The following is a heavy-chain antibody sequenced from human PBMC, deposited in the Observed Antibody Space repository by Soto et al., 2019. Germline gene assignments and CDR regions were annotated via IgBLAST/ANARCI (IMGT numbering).Heavy chain of an antibody. V-gene: IGHV4-61*01. Sequence: QVQLQESGPGLVKPSETLSLTCTVSGGSVSSGSYYWSWIRQPPGKGLEWIGYIYYSGSTNYNPSLKSRVTISVDTSKNQFSLKLSSVTAADTAVYYCARDLVVVAATRGVYFDYWGQGTLVTVSS. D-gene: IGHD2-15*01. CDR1: GGSVSSGSYY. CDR2: IYYSGST. J-gene: IGHJ4*02. CDR3: ARDLVVVAATRGVYFDY.